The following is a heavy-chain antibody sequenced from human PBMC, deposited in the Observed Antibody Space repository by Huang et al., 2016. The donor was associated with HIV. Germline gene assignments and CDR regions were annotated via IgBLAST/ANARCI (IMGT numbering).Heavy chain of an antibody. Sequence: EVHLVESGGGLVQPGRSLRLSCTASGFMFGDYTMSWFRQAPCNGLEWVGFIRSKAYGATTEYAASVKGRFTISRDDSKTIVYLQMNSLKSEDTAVYFCEGGGYYGENYSYYMDVWGKGTAVTVSS. D-gene: IGHD1-26*01. J-gene: IGHJ6*03. CDR3: EGGGYYGENYSYYMDV. CDR2: IRSKAYGATT. CDR1: GFMFGDYT. V-gene: IGHV3-49*03.